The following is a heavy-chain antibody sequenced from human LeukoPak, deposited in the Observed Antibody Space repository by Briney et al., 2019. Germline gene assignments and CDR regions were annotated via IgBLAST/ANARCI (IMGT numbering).Heavy chain of an antibody. J-gene: IGHJ6*02. Sequence: GGSLRLSCAASGFAFSSYAMSWVRQAPGKGLEWVSVISGSGGNTYYADSVKGRFTISRDNSKNTLYLQMNSLRAKDTAVYYCAKERGGSSYYYGMNVWGQGTTVTVSS. CDR3: AKERGGSSYYYGMNV. D-gene: IGHD2-15*01. CDR1: GFAFSSYA. V-gene: IGHV3-23*01. CDR2: ISGSGGNT.